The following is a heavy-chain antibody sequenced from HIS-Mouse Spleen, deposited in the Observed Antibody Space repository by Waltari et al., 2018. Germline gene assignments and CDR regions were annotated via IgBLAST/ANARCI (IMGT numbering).Heavy chain of an antibody. Sequence: QVQLQQWGAGLWKPSENLSLTCAVYGGSFSGDYWRWIRQPPGKGVEWIGEINHSGSTNYNPSLKSRVTISVDTSKNQFSLKLSSVTAADTAVYYCARRRAAAGTIYPWGQGTLVTVSS. CDR3: ARRRAAAGTIYP. V-gene: IGHV4-34*01. CDR1: GGSFSGDY. CDR2: INHSGST. D-gene: IGHD6-13*01. J-gene: IGHJ5*02.